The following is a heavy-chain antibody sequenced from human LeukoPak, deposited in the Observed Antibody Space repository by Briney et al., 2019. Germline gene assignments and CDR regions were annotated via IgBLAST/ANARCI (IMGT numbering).Heavy chain of an antibody. V-gene: IGHV3-23*01. CDR2: ITGSGDST. J-gene: IGHJ4*02. CDR1: GFTFSSYA. D-gene: IGHD6-6*01. Sequence: GGSLRLSCAASGFTFSSYAMRWVRQAPGKGLEWVSSITGSGDSTYYADSVKGRFTISRDNSKSTLYLQMNSLGADDTAVYYCARQKYSGSSLDYWGQGTLVTVSS. CDR3: ARQKYSGSSLDY.